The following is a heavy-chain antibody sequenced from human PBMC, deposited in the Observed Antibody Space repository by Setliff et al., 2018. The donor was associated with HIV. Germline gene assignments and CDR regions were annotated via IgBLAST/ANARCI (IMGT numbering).Heavy chain of an antibody. CDR3: ARVRTSYNFWVGDVFDP. V-gene: IGHV7-4-1*02. J-gene: IGHJ5*02. CDR1: GYTFDGHY. D-gene: IGHD1-1*01. CDR2: INTNTGYP. Sequence: ASVKVSCKTSGYTFDGHYLHWVRQDPGQGLEWMGWINTNTGYPTYAQAFRGRFVFSLDTSVSTAYLEISSLEAEDTAVYFCARVRTSYNFWVGDVFDPWGQGTLVTVSS.